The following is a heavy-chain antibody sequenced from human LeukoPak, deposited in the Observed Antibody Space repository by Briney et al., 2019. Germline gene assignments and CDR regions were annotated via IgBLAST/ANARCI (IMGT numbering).Heavy chain of an antibody. V-gene: IGHV1-2*02. J-gene: IGHJ4*02. CDR1: GYTFTGYY. CDR2: INPNSGGT. D-gene: IGHD1-1*01. Sequence: GASVKVSCKASGYTFTGYYMHWVRQAPGQGLEWMGWINPNSGGTNYAQKFQGRVTMTRDTSISTAYMELSRLRSDDTAVYYCARETYNWNDGGEGYFDYWGQGTLVTVSS. CDR3: ARETYNWNDGGEGYFDY.